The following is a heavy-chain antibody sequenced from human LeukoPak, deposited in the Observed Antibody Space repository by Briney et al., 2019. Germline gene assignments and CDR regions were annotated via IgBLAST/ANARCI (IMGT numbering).Heavy chain of an antibody. D-gene: IGHD2-8*01. Sequence: GGSLRLSCAASGFTFSSYSMNWVRQAPGKGLEWVSYISSSSSTIYYADSVKGRFTISRDNAKNSLYLQMNSLRDEDTAVYYCARDLYCTNGVCYTGVDYWGQGTLVTVSS. V-gene: IGHV3-48*02. CDR1: GFTFSSYS. CDR3: ARDLYCTNGVCYTGVDY. CDR2: ISSSSSTI. J-gene: IGHJ4*02.